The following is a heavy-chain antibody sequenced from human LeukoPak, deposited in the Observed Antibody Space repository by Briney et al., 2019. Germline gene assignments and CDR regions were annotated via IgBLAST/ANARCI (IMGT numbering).Heavy chain of an antibody. CDR2: ISYDGSNK. CDR1: GFTFSSYA. Sequence: PGGSLRLSCAASGFTFSSYAMHWVRQAPGKGLEWVAVISYDGSNKYYADSVKSRFTISRDNSKNTLYLQMNSLRAEDTAVYYCARDYAFDIWGQGTMVTVSS. J-gene: IGHJ3*02. CDR3: ARDYAFDI. V-gene: IGHV3-30-3*01.